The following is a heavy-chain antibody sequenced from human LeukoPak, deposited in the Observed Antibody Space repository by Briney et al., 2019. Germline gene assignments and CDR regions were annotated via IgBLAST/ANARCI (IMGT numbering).Heavy chain of an antibody. D-gene: IGHD3-10*01. CDR3: ATGWLGSYTGDI. J-gene: IGHJ3*02. V-gene: IGHV1-24*01. CDR2: FDPEDGET. Sequence: GASVKVSCKVSGYTLTGLSMHWVRQAPGKGLEWMGGFDPEDGETIYAQKFQGRVTMTEDTSTDTAYMELSSLRSEDTAVYYCATGWLGSYTGDIWGQGTMVTVSS. CDR1: GYTLTGLS.